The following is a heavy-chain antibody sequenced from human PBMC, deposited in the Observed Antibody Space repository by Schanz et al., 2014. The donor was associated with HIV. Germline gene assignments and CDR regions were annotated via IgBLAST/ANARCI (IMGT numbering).Heavy chain of an antibody. V-gene: IGHV4-34*02. Sequence: QVQLQQWGAGLLKPSETLSLTCAVYGGSFRGYYWTWIRQFPGLGLEWIGGVRHIGGTNYNPSLKSRVTISVDTSSDQFSLKRSSVTAADTAVYYCAKDSTMDYFDYWGQGTLVTVSS. D-gene: IGHD6-13*01. CDR3: AKDSTMDYFDY. CDR2: VRHIGGT. CDR1: GGSFRGYY. J-gene: IGHJ4*02.